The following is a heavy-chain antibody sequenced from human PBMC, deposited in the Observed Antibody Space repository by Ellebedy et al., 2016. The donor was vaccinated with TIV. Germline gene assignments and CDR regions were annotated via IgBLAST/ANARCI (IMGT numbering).Heavy chain of an antibody. J-gene: IGHJ4*02. V-gene: IGHV3-23*01. CDR3: AKGTVGSFPLFDY. D-gene: IGHD1-26*01. CDR2: ISGSGGNT. Sequence: GESLKISCAASGFSFTGVAMSWVRQAPGEGLEWVSAISGSGGNTYYTDSVKGRFTISRDNSKNTLYLQMNSLRAEDTAVYYCAKGTVGSFPLFDYWGQGTLVTVSS. CDR1: GFSFTGVA.